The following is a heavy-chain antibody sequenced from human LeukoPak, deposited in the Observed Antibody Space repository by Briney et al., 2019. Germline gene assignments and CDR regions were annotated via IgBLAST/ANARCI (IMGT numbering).Heavy chain of an antibody. CDR3: ARVAYNYGTNRFDP. CDR2: INPNSGGT. Sequence: GASVKVSCKASGYTFTGYYMHWVRQAPGQGLEWMGWINPNSGGTNYAQKFQGRVTMTRDTSISTAYMELSRLRSDDTAVYYCARVAYNYGTNRFDPWGQGTLVTVSS. CDR1: GYTFTGYY. V-gene: IGHV1-2*02. J-gene: IGHJ5*02. D-gene: IGHD5-18*01.